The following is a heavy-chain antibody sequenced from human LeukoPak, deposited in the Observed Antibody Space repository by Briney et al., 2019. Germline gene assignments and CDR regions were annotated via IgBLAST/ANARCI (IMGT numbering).Heavy chain of an antibody. CDR3: TRGAGWLIDY. CDR1: GGSISSYY. CDR2: IYYSGST. V-gene: IGHV4-59*01. D-gene: IGHD3-16*01. Sequence: SETLSLTCTVSGGSISSYYWSWIRQPPGKGLEWIGYIYYSGSTNYNPSLKSRVTISVDTSKNQFSLSLRSVTAADTAVYYCTRGAGWLIDYWGQGILVTVSS. J-gene: IGHJ4*02.